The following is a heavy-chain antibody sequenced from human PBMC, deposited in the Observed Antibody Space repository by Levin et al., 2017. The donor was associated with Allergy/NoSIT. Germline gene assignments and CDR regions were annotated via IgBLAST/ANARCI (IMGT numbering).Heavy chain of an antibody. Sequence: GSLRLSCAVYGGSFSGYYWSWIRQPPGKGLEWIGEINHSGSTNYNPSLKSRVTISVDTSKNQFSLKLSSVTAADTAVYYCARHYDSSGYYDYWGQGTLVTVSS. CDR3: ARHYDSSGYYDY. V-gene: IGHV4-34*01. J-gene: IGHJ4*02. CDR1: GGSFSGYY. D-gene: IGHD3-22*01. CDR2: INHSGST.